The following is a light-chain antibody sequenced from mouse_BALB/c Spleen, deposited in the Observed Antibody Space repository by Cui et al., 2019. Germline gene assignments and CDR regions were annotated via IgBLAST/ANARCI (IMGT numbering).Light chain of an antibody. CDR1: SSVSSSY. CDR2: STS. Sequence: ENVLTQSPAIMSASPGEKVTMTCQARSSVSSSYLHWYQQESGASPKLWIYSTSNLASGVPARFSGSGSGTSYSLTISSVEAEDAATYYCQQYSGYPLTFGAGTKLGLK. J-gene: IGKJ5*01. CDR3: QQYSGYPLT. V-gene: IGKV4-57-1*01.